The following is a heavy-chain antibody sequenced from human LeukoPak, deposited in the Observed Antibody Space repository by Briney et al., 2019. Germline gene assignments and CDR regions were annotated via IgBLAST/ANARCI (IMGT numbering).Heavy chain of an antibody. CDR1: GGSVSSGSYY. D-gene: IGHD3-3*01. V-gene: IGHV4-61*01. CDR3: AGDHGYDFWSGYSPGVAFDI. J-gene: IGHJ3*02. CDR2: IYYSGST. Sequence: SETLSLTCTVSGGSVSSGSYYWSWIRRPPGKGLEWIGYIYYSGSTNYNPSLKSRVTISVDTSKNQFSLKLSSVTAADTAVYYCAGDHGYDFWSGYSPGVAFDIWGQGTMVTVSS.